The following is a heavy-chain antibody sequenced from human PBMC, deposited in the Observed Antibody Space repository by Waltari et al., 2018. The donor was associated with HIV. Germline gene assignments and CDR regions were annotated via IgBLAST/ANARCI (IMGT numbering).Heavy chain of an antibody. Sequence: EVQLLESGGGLVQPGGSLRLSCAASGFTFSGYAMRWVRQAPGKGLEWVSAISGSGGSTYYADAVKGRFTISRDNSKNTLYLQMNSLRAEDTAVYYCAKDLGGLEQDYWGQGTLVTVSS. CDR2: ISGSGGST. V-gene: IGHV3-23*01. J-gene: IGHJ4*02. D-gene: IGHD1-1*01. CDR1: GFTFSGYA. CDR3: AKDLGGLEQDY.